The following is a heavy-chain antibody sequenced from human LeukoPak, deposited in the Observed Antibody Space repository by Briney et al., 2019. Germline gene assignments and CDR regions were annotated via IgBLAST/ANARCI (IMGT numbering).Heavy chain of an antibody. CDR2: INPSGGST. CDR3: ARLRGYEQECDY. CDR1: GYTFTSYY. J-gene: IGHJ4*02. D-gene: IGHD5-12*01. Sequence: ASVKVSCKACGYTFTSYYMHWVRQAPGQGLEWMGIINPSGGSTNYAQKFQGRVTMTRGTSTSTVYMELSSLRSEDTAVYYCARLRGYEQECDYWGQGTLVTVSS. V-gene: IGHV1-46*01.